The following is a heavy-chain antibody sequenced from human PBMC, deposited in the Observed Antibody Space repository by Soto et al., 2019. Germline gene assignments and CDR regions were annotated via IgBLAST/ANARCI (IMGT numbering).Heavy chain of an antibody. J-gene: IGHJ3*02. CDR3: ARPGAVTMIVVVITGGAFDI. CDR1: GFTFSSYA. Sequence: GGSLRLSCAASGFTFSSYAMSWVRQAPGKGLEWVSAISGSGGSTYYADSVKGRFTISRDNSKNTLYLQMNSLRAEDTAVYYCARPGAVTMIVVVITGGAFDIWGQGTRVTVSS. CDR2: ISGSGGST. D-gene: IGHD3-22*01. V-gene: IGHV3-23*01.